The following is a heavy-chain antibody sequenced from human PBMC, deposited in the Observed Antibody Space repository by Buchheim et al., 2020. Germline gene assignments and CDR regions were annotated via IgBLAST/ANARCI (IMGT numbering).Heavy chain of an antibody. CDR2: FSFSGDKT. CDR3: AKPGHCTTSSCYTFDS. Sequence: EVQLLESGGGLVQPGGSLRLSCVASGFTFSDFAMSWVRQAPGKGLEWVSAFSFSGDKTYYADSVKGRFTISRDNSKNTLYLQMISLRADDTAVYYCAKPGHCTTSSCYTFDSWGQGT. D-gene: IGHD2-2*02. CDR1: GFTFSDFA. J-gene: IGHJ4*02. V-gene: IGHV3-23*01.